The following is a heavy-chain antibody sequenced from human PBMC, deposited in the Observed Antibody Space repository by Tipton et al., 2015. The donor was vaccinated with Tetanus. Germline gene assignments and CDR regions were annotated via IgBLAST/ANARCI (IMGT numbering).Heavy chain of an antibody. CDR2: IYYSGST. V-gene: IGHV4-31*03. Sequence: TLSLTCTVSGGSISSGGYYWSWIRQHPGEGLEWIGDIYYSGSTYYNPSLKSRVTISVDTSKNQFSLKLNSVTAADTAVYYCARDQARGARGWNYFDYWGQGTLVTVSS. J-gene: IGHJ4*02. D-gene: IGHD1-26*01. CDR3: ARDQARGARGWNYFDY. CDR1: GGSISSGGYY.